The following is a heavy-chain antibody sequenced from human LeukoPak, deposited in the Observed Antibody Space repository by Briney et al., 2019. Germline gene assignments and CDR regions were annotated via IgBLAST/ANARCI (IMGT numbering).Heavy chain of an antibody. J-gene: IGHJ4*02. D-gene: IGHD2-2*01. CDR3: AKDPYGTRYFDY. V-gene: IGHV3-23*01. CDR2: LSGSGADT. Sequence: GESLRLSCAASGFTFSRNALSWVRQAPGKGLEWVSSLSGSGADTYYADSVKGRFTISRDNSKNTVYLQMNSLRAEDTAIYYCAKDPYGTRYFDYWGQGTLVTVSS. CDR1: GFTFSRNA.